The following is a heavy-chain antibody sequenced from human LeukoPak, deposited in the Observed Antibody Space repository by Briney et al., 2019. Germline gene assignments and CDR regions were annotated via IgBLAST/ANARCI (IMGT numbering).Heavy chain of an antibody. CDR1: GFTFDEYG. Sequence: GGSLRLSCGGFGFTFDEYGMSWVRQAPGKGLEWVSGISVSGNTYHADSVKGRFTISRDSYKNTLYLQMNSLRAEDAAVYYCAKAPVTTCSGAYCYPFDYWGQGTLVTVSS. J-gene: IGHJ4*02. D-gene: IGHD2-15*01. CDR3: AKAPVTTCSGAYCYPFDY. V-gene: IGHV3-23*01. CDR2: ISVSGNT.